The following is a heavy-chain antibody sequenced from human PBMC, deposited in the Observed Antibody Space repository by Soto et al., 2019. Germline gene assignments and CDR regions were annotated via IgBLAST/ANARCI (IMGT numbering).Heavy chain of an antibody. CDR1: GFTFDDYA. J-gene: IGHJ4*02. D-gene: IGHD4-17*01. CDR3: AKDRATVTGYYFDY. V-gene: IGHV3-9*01. CDR2: ISWNSGSI. Sequence: DVQLVESGGGLVQPGRSLRLSCAASGFTFDDYAMHWVRQAPGKGLEWVSGISWNSGSIGYADSVKGRFTISRDNAKNSLYLQMNSLRAEDTALYYCAKDRATVTGYYFDYWGQGTLVTVSS.